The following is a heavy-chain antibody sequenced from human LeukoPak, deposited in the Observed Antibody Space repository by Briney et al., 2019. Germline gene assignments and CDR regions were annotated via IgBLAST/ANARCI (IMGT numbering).Heavy chain of an antibody. V-gene: IGHV3-30*04. CDR1: GFTFSSYA. D-gene: IGHD2-15*01. CDR2: ISYDGSNK. CDR3: AKSPVAATLYYFDY. J-gene: IGHJ4*02. Sequence: PGGSLRLSCAASGFTFSSYAMHWVRQAPGKGLEWVAVISYDGSNKYYADSVKGRFTISRDNSKNTLYPQMNSLRGEDTAVYYCAKSPVAATLYYFDYWGQGTLVTVSS.